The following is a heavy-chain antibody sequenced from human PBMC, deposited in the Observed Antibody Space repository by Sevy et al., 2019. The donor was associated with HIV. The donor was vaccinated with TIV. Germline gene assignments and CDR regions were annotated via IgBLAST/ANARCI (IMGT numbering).Heavy chain of an antibody. Sequence: GGSLRLSCAASGFTFSSYSMNWVRQAPGKGLEWVSSISSSSSYIYYADSVKGRFTISRDNAKNSLYLQMNSLRAEDTAVYYCARGSLPSQNYDILTGYSSTNDYWGQGTLVTVSS. CDR2: ISSSSSYI. J-gene: IGHJ4*02. V-gene: IGHV3-21*01. CDR3: ARGSLPSQNYDILTGYSSTNDY. CDR1: GFTFSSYS. D-gene: IGHD3-9*01.